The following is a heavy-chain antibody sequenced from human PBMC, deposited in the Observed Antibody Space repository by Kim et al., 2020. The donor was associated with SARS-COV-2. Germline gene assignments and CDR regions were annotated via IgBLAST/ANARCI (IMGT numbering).Heavy chain of an antibody. CDR3: ARDPALGAPILYYFDY. D-gene: IGHD1-26*01. CDR2: INPNSGGT. CDR1: GYTFTGYY. J-gene: IGHJ4*02. V-gene: IGHV1-2*02. Sequence: ASVKVSCKASGYTFTGYYMHWVRQAPGQGLEWMGWINPNSGGTNYAQKFQGRVTMTRDTSISTAYMELSRLRSDDTAVYYCARDPALGAPILYYFDYWGQGTLVTVSS.